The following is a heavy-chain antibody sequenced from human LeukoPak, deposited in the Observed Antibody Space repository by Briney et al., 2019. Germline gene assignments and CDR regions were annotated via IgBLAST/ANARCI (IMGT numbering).Heavy chain of an antibody. J-gene: IGHJ4*02. CDR2: INKDGSEK. D-gene: IGHD3-16*01. Sequence: PGESLRLSCIVSGMNNYWMTWVRQAPGKGLESVANINKDGSEKYYLNSVKGRITISRDNIKNSVFLQFNSLRAEDTGIYYCATDLNWVSHWGQGTLVTVSS. CDR1: GMNNYW. CDR3: ATDLNWVSH. V-gene: IGHV3-7*01.